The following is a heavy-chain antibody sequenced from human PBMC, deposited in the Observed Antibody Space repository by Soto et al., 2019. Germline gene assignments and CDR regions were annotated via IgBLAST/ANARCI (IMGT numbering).Heavy chain of an antibody. Sequence: QVQLQESGPGLVKPSETLSLTCTVSGGSVSSGSYYWSWIRQPPGKGLEWIGYIYYSGSTNYNPSLKSRVTISVDTSKNQFSLKLSSVTAADTAVYYCARDLYCGGDCYSNYWGQGTLVTVSS. CDR1: GGSVSSGSYY. J-gene: IGHJ4*02. D-gene: IGHD2-21*02. CDR2: IYYSGST. CDR3: ARDLYCGGDCYSNY. V-gene: IGHV4-61*01.